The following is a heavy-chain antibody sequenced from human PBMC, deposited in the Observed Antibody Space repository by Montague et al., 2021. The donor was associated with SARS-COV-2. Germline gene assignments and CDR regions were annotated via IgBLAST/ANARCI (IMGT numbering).Heavy chain of an antibody. CDR2: SRLRVGN. J-gene: IGHJ6*02. CDR3: WGGVGAPYYYCGMDV. D-gene: IGHD1-26*01. Sequence: SETLSLTCAGDLHCIIGEHRRSSEEHPPELQLRWLVGSRLRVGNNYNPSLKSRVTISVDTSKNQFSLKLSSVTAAYKAVYYSWGGVGAPYYYCGMDVWCQGTTVTVSS. V-gene: IGHV4-38-2*01. CDR1: LHCIIGEHR.